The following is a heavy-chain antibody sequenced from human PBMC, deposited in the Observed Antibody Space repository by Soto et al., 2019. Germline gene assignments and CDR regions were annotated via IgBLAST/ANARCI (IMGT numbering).Heavy chain of an antibody. V-gene: IGHV3-21*01. CDR2: ISSSSSYI. J-gene: IGHJ5*02. CDR3: AGGIAAAGTNWFDP. CDR1: GFTFSSYS. D-gene: IGHD6-13*01. Sequence: LRLSCAASGFTFSSYSMNWVRQAPGKGLEWVSSISSSSSYIYYADSVKGRFTISRDNAKNSLYLQMNSLRAEDTAVYYCAGGIAAAGTNWFDPWGQGTLVTVSS.